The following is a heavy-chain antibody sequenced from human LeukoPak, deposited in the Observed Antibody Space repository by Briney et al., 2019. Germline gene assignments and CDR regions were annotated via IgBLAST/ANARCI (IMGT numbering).Heavy chain of an antibody. CDR3: VRSQLGLDY. V-gene: IGHV3-7*01. Sequence: GGSLRLSCAASGFRFSKYWMSWVRQAPGKGLEWVANIGQDGSEKYYVDSVKGRFTISRDNAENSLYLQMNSLRAEDTAVYYCVRSQLGLDYWGQGTLVTVSS. J-gene: IGHJ4*02. CDR2: IGQDGSEK. CDR1: GFRFSKYW. D-gene: IGHD2-2*01.